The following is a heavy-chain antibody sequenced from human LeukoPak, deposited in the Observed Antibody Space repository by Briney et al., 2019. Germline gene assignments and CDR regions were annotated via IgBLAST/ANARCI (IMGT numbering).Heavy chain of an antibody. V-gene: IGHV1-46*01. CDR1: GYTFTSYY. Sequence: ASVKVSCKASGYTFTSYYMHWVRQAPGQGLEWMGIINPSGGSTSYAQKFQGRVTMTRDTSTSTVYMELSSLRSEDTAVYYCARGQMVRGVLNWFDPWGQGTLVTVSS. J-gene: IGHJ5*02. CDR3: ARGQMVRGVLNWFDP. D-gene: IGHD3-10*01. CDR2: INPSGGST.